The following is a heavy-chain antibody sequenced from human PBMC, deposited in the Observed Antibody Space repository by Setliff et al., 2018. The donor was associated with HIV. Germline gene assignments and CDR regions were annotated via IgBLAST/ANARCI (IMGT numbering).Heavy chain of an antibody. D-gene: IGHD3-3*01. CDR3: ASLAYNFWSGRPPFDY. CDR1: GGSISSSSYY. Sequence: PSETLSLTCTVSGGSISSSSYYWGWIRQPPGKGLEWIGSIYYSGRTNYNPSLKSRVTISLDTSNQQFSLKLTSVTAADTAKYYCASLAYNFWSGRPPFDYWGQGTLVTVSS. J-gene: IGHJ4*02. V-gene: IGHV4-39*07. CDR2: IYYSGRT.